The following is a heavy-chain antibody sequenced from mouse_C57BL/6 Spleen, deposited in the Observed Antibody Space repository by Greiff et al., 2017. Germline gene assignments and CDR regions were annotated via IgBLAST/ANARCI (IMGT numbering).Heavy chain of an antibody. D-gene: IGHD2-4*01. V-gene: IGHV1-7*01. J-gene: IGHJ3*01. CDR3: ATYYDYDEGWFAY. Sequence: QVQLKESGAELAKPGASVKLSCKASGYTFTSYWMHWVKQRPGQGLEWIGYINPSSGYTKYNQKFKDKATLTADKSSSTAYMQLSSLTYEDSAVYYCATYYDYDEGWFAYWGQGTLVTVSA. CDR1: GYTFTSYW. CDR2: INPSSGYT.